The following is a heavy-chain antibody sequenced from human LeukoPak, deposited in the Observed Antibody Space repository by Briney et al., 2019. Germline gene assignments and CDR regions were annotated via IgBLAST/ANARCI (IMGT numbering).Heavy chain of an antibody. J-gene: IGHJ4*02. D-gene: IGHD6-13*01. CDR3: ARDPSASGTGDY. V-gene: IGHV3-48*03. Sequence: QSGGSLRLSCAASGFTFSSYEMNWVRQAPGKGLEWVSYISSSGSTIYYADSVKGRFTISRDNAKNSLYLQMNTLRAEDTAVYYCARDPSASGTGDYWGQGTLVTVSS. CDR1: GFTFSSYE. CDR2: ISSSGSTI.